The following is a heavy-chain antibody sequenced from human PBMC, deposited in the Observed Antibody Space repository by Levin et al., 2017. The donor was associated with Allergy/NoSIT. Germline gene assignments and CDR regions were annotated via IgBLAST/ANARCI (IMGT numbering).Heavy chain of an antibody. CDR1: GGSISNYY. CDR2: IYSSGST. CDR3: ARMGDTALVDPFDD. J-gene: IGHJ4*02. Sequence: SETLSLTYTVSGGSISNYYWSWIRQPPGKGLEWIGYIYSSGSTNYNPSLKSRVAISVDTSKSQFSLKLTSVTAAGTAVYYCARMGDTALVDPFDDWGQGTLVTVSS. V-gene: IGHV4-59*01. D-gene: IGHD5-18*01.